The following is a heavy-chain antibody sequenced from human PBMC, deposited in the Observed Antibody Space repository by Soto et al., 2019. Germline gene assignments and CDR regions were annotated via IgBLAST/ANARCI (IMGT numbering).Heavy chain of an antibody. CDR1: GYTFTRYP. V-gene: IGHV1-58*02. J-gene: IGHJ6*02. CDR3: ASGFLEWPLYLPSYYYYGMDV. CDR2: IVVGSGNT. D-gene: IGHD3-3*01. Sequence: GPSVKVSCKASGYTFTRYPIHWVRQAPGQGLEWMGWIVVGSGNTNYAQKFQERVTITRDMSTSTAYMELSSLRSEDTAVYYCASGFLEWPLYLPSYYYYGMDVWGQGTTVTVSS.